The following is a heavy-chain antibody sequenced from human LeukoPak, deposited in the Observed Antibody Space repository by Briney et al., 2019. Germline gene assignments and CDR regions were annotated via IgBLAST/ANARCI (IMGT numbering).Heavy chain of an antibody. CDR3: ARGRITIFGVVIPHFDN. Sequence: PSETLSLTCTVSRGSISSYHWSWIRQPPGKGLEWIGYIDNSGNTNSNPSLKSRVTMSVDTSKNQFSLKLSSVIAADTAVYYCARGRITIFGVVIPHFDNWGQGTLVTVSS. V-gene: IGHV4-59*01. CDR2: IDNSGNT. J-gene: IGHJ4*02. CDR1: RGSISSYH. D-gene: IGHD3-3*01.